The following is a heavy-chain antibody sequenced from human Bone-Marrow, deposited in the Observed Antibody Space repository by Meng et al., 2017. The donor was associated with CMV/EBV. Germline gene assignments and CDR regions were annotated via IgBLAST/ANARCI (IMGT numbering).Heavy chain of an antibody. Sequence: SEALSLTCTVSGGSISSGDYYWSWIRQPPGKGLEWIGYIYYSGSTYYNPSLKSRVTISVDTSKNQFSLKLSSVTAADTAVYYCAREVRYCSSTSCHDAFDIWGQGTMVTVSS. J-gene: IGHJ3*02. D-gene: IGHD2-2*01. CDR1: GGSISSGDYY. CDR2: IYYSGST. V-gene: IGHV4-30-4*08. CDR3: AREVRYCSSTSCHDAFDI.